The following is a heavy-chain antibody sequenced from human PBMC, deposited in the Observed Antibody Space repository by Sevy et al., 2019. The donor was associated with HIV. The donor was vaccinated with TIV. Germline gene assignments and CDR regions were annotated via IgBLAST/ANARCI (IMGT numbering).Heavy chain of an antibody. D-gene: IGHD3-3*01. J-gene: IGHJ1*01. Sequence: GGSLRLSCAASGFTFSTYGMHWVRQAPGKGLGWVAVIWYDGSNKYYADSVKGRFTISRDNSKNKLYLQMNSLRVEDTAVYYCARGDEWSNGNEYFKYWGQGTLVTVSS. CDR2: IWYDGSNK. CDR1: GFTFSTYG. CDR3: ARGDEWSNGNEYFKY. V-gene: IGHV3-33*01.